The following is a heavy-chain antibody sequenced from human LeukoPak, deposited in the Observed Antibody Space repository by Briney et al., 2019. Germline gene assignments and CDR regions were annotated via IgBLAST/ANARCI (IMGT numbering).Heavy chain of an antibody. J-gene: IGHJ6*02. Sequence: PGGSLRLSCAASGFTFSNAWMSWVRQPPGKGLEWIGEINHSGSTNYNPSLKSRVTISVDTSKNQFSLKLSSVTAADTAVYYCARGYDSSGYYYGPSYYGMDVWGQGTTVTVSS. V-gene: IGHV4-34*01. CDR2: INHSGST. CDR3: ARGYDSSGYYYGPSYYGMDV. CDR1: GFTFSNAW. D-gene: IGHD3-22*01.